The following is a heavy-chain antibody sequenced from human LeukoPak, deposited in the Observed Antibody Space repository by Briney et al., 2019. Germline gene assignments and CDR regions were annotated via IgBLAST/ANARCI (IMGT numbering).Heavy chain of an antibody. Sequence: SETLSLTCTVSGGSISSSSYYWGWIRQPPGKGLEWIGSIYYSGSTYYNPSLKSRVTISVDTSKNQFSLKLSSVTAADTAVYYCARRRYCSGGSCSYYFGYWGQGTLVTVSS. D-gene: IGHD2-15*01. V-gene: IGHV4-39*01. CDR1: GGSISSSSYY. CDR3: ARRRYCSGGSCSYYFGY. CDR2: IYYSGST. J-gene: IGHJ4*02.